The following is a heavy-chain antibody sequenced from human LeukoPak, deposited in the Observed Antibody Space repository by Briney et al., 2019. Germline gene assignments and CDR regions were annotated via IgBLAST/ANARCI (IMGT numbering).Heavy chain of an antibody. CDR1: GFTFSSYW. CDR3: ARGTRMEQQLVDY. D-gene: IGHD6-13*01. V-gene: IGHV3-7*01. Sequence: GGSLRLSCAASGFTFSSYWMSWVRQAPGKGLEWVANIKQDGSEKYYVDSVKGRFTISRDNAKNSLYLQMNSLRAEDTAVYYCARGTRMEQQLVDYWGQGTLVTVSS. J-gene: IGHJ4*02. CDR2: IKQDGSEK.